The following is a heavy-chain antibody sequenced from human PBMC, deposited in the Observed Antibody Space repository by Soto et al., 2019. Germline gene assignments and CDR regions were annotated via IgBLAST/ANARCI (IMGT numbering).Heavy chain of an antibody. CDR2: ISWNGNFT. J-gene: IGHJ4*02. Sequence: EVQLVESGGDMVQPGRSLKLSCVGSGYSFEDYSMHWVRQAPGKGLEWVSGISWNGNFTGYADSVKGRFTISRDNAKNSLXXXXXSLSLEDTALYYCVGGSWFDWGQGTLVTVSS. CDR3: VGGSWFD. CDR1: GYSFEDYS. D-gene: IGHD2-15*01. V-gene: IGHV3-9*01.